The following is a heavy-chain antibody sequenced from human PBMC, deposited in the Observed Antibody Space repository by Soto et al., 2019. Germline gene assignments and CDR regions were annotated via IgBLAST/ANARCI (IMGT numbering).Heavy chain of an antibody. V-gene: IGHV3-30*18. CDR1: GFTFSSYG. CDR2: ISYDGSNK. CDR3: AKGCEKAPANHWDGMDV. D-gene: IGHD7-27*01. Sequence: QVQLVESGGGVVQPGRSLRLSCAASGFTFSSYGFHWVRQVPGKGLEWVAVISYDGSNKYYADSVKGRFTISRDNSKNTLYLQMNSPRGEDTALYYCAKGCEKAPANHWDGMDVWGQGTTVTVSS. J-gene: IGHJ6*02.